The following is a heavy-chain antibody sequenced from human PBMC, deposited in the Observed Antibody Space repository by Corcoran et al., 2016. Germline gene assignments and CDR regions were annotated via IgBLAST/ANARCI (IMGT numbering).Heavy chain of an antibody. CDR2: ISSSSSTI. CDR1: GFTFSSYS. V-gene: IGHV3-48*02. Sequence: VQLVESGGGVVQPGRSLRLSCAASGFTFSSYSMNWVRQAPGKGLEWVSYISSSSSTIYYADSVKGRFTISRDNAKNSLYLQMNSLRDEDTAVYYCARTNYYDSSGYYKLGAFDIWGQGTMVTVSS. CDR3: ARTNYYDSSGYYKLGAFDI. D-gene: IGHD3-22*01. J-gene: IGHJ3*02.